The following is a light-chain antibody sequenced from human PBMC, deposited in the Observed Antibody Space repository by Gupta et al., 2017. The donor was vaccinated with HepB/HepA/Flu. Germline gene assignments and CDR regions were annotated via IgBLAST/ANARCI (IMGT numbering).Light chain of an antibody. CDR1: QTVSSN. CDR3: QQYNNWPPT. Sequence: EIVMTQSPDTLSASPGERATLSCRASQTVSSNLAWYQQKPGQAPRLLIYGASTRATGLPARFSGSGSGTEFTLTISSLQSEDSAVYHCQQYNNWPPTFGQGTRLEIK. J-gene: IGKJ5*01. V-gene: IGKV3-15*01. CDR2: GAS.